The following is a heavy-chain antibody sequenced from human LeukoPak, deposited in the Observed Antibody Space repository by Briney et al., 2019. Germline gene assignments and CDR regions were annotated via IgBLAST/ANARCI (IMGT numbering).Heavy chain of an antibody. Sequence: GGSLRLSCAASGFTFSGNGMHWVRQAPGKGLEWVPIIWSDGSNQYYVDSVKGRFTISRDNSKNTLYLQMDGLRAEDTAVYFCARNRGPYASGRSYLDYWGQGTLVTVSS. D-gene: IGHD3-10*01. CDR3: ARNRGPYASGRSYLDY. CDR2: IWSDGSNQ. V-gene: IGHV3-33*01. CDR1: GFTFSGNG. J-gene: IGHJ4*02.